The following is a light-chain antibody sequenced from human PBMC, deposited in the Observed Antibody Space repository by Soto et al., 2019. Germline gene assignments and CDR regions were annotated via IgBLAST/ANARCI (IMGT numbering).Light chain of an antibody. CDR1: QSVSSN. V-gene: IGKV3-20*01. CDR2: GTS. Sequence: EIVMTQSPATLSVSPGERATLSCRASQSVSSNLAWYQQKPGQAPRLLIYGTSSRATGIPDRFSGSGSGTGFTLTISRLEPEDFAVFYCQQYGSSITFGQGTRLEIK. CDR3: QQYGSSIT. J-gene: IGKJ5*01.